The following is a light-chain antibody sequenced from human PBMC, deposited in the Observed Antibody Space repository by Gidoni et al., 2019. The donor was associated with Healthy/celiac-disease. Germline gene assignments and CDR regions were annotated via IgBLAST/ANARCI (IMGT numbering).Light chain of an antibody. CDR1: QSISIY. V-gene: IGKV1-39*01. CDR2: VAS. Sequence: LQMPQPPSSLSASVGDSVTITCRASQSISIYLNWYQQKPGKAPKLLISVASTLQSGVPSRFSGSGSGTDFTLTISSLQPEDFATYYCQQTDTTPQTFGQGTKLEIK. J-gene: IGKJ2*01. CDR3: QQTDTTPQT.